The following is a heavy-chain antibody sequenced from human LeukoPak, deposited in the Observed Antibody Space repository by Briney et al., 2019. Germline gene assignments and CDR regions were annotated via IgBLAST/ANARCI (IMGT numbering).Heavy chain of an antibody. V-gene: IGHV3-23*01. CDR2: ITTSGST. CDR3: AKAPVWNYYYGLDV. D-gene: IGHD2-21*01. Sequence: GGSLRLSCAASGLTASHNVNNAMSWVRHAPGKGLGWVSGITTSGSTYYADSVKGRFTISRENSNNTLYLHMDSLRAEDTAVYYCAKAPVWNYYYGLDVCGQGTTVTVSS. J-gene: IGHJ6*02. CDR1: GLTASHNVNNA.